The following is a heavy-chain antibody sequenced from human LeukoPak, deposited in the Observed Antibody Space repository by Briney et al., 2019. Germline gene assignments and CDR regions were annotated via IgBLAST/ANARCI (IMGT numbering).Heavy chain of an antibody. V-gene: IGHV3-30*02. CDR2: IRYDGINK. J-gene: IGHJ5*02. CDR3: AATEGYFASGKGFDP. CDR1: GFTFSSYG. Sequence: GGSLRLSCAASGFTFSSYGMHWVRQAPGKGLECVAFIRYDGINKYYGDSLKGRFTVSRDNSKNTLYLQMNSLRTEDTAVYYCAATEGYFASGKGFDPWGQGTPVTVSS. D-gene: IGHD3-10*01.